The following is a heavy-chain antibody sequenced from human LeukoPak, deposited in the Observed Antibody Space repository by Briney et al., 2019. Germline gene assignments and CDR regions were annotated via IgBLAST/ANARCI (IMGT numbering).Heavy chain of an antibody. CDR2: INPSGGST. Sequence: ASVKVSCKASGYTFTSYYMHWVRQAPGQGLEWMGIINPSGGSTSYAQKFQGRVTTTRDTSTSTVYMELSSLRSEDTAVYYCARWRGNYDYVWGSYRNDAFDIWGQGTMVTVSS. V-gene: IGHV1-46*01. CDR1: GYTFTSYY. J-gene: IGHJ3*02. CDR3: ARWRGNYDYVWGSYRNDAFDI. D-gene: IGHD3-16*02.